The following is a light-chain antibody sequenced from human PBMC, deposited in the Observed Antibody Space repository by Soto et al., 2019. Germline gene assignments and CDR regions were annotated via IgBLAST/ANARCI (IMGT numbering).Light chain of an antibody. Sequence: DIQMTQSPSTLSASVGDRVTITCRASQSFSTWLAWYQQKPGKAPKLLNYKASNLESGVPSRFSGSGSGTEFTLTISSLQPDDFATYYCLQYNSYPWTFGQGTKLEIK. CDR1: QSFSTW. V-gene: IGKV1-5*03. J-gene: IGKJ2*02. CDR3: LQYNSYPWT. CDR2: KAS.